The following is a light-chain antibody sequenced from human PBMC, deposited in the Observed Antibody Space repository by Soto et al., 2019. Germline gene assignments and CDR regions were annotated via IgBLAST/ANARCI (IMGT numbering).Light chain of an antibody. CDR3: GTWDSSLSAGEVV. Sequence: QSVLTQPPSVSAAPGQKVTISCSGRSSNIGNNYVSWYQQLPGTAPKLLIYDNNKRPSGIPDRFSGSKSGTSATLGITGLQTGDEADYYCGTWDSSLSAGEVVFGGGTKLTVL. V-gene: IGLV1-51*01. J-gene: IGLJ2*01. CDR1: SSNIGNNY. CDR2: DNN.